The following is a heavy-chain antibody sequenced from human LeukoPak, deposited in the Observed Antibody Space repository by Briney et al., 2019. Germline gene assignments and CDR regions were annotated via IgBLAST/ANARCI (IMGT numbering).Heavy chain of an antibody. D-gene: IGHD4-17*01. Sequence: SETLSLTCTVSGGSVSGYYWSWIRQPPGGRLEWIGYIYYGGSTNYNPSLKSRVTISVDTSKNQFSLKLSSVTAADTAVYYCARLLHPRTTADYWGQGTLVTVSS. V-gene: IGHV4-59*08. CDR1: GGSVSGYY. CDR2: IYYGGST. CDR3: ARLLHPRTTADY. J-gene: IGHJ4*02.